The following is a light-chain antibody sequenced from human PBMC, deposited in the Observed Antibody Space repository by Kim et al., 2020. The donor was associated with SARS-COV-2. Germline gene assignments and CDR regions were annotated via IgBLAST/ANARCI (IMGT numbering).Light chain of an antibody. CDR2: YDD. J-gene: IGLJ2*01. V-gene: IGLV3-21*04. CDR3: QVWDSSSDQVV. Sequence: PGKTASSTCGGHSVGSKSVHWYQQKPGQAPVLVIYYDDSRPSGIPERFSASNFGNTAALTISRVEAGDEADYYCQVWDSSSDQVVFGGGTQLTVL. CDR1: SVGSKS.